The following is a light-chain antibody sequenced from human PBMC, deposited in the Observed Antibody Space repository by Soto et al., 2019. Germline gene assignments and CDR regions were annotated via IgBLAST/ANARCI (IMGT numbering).Light chain of an antibody. V-gene: IGKV3-20*01. Sequence: EIVLTQSPGTLSLSPGERATLSCRASQSVSSAYLAWYQHKPGQPPTLLIYAASSRVTGIPDRFSGSGSGTDFTLTISRLEPEDFAVYYCQQYCSSSTWTFGQGTKVDIK. CDR2: AAS. CDR1: QSVSSAY. CDR3: QQYCSSSTWT. J-gene: IGKJ1*01.